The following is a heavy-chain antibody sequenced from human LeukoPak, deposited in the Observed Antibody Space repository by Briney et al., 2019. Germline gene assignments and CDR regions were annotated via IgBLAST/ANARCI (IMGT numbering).Heavy chain of an antibody. CDR2: IKSKTDGGTT. V-gene: IGHV3-15*01. Sequence: GGSLRLSCAASGLTFSNAWMSWVRQAPGKGLEWVGRIKSKTDGGTTDYAAPVKGRFTISRDDSKNTLYLQMNSLKTEDTAVYYCTTDIVVVPADYWGQGTLVTVSS. J-gene: IGHJ4*02. CDR3: TTDIVVVPADY. CDR1: GLTFSNAW. D-gene: IGHD2-2*01.